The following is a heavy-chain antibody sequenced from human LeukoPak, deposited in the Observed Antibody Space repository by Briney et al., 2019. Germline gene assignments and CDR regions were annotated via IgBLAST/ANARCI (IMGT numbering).Heavy chain of an antibody. Sequence: GESLKISCQGSGYNFPIYWIGWVRQMPGQGLEWMGIIYPDDSNTIYGPSFQGQVTISADKSINTAYLEWSSLKASDTAIYYCARQGAAGKYYYYYMDVWGKGTTVTVSS. J-gene: IGHJ6*03. CDR2: IYPDDSNT. CDR3: ARQGAAGKYYYYYMDV. CDR1: GYNFPIYW. D-gene: IGHD6-13*01. V-gene: IGHV5-51*01.